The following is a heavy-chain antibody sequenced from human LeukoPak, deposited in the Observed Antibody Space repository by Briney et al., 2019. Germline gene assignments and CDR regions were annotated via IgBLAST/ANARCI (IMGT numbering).Heavy chain of an antibody. CDR3: AREIAVAGHFDY. D-gene: IGHD6-19*01. Sequence: SETLSLTCTVSGGSISSYYWSWIRQPPGKGLEWIGYIYYGGSTNYNPSLKSRVTISVDTSKNQFSLRLSSVTAADTAVYYCAREIAVAGHFDYWGQGTLVTVSS. V-gene: IGHV4-59*01. J-gene: IGHJ4*02. CDR1: GGSISSYY. CDR2: IYYGGST.